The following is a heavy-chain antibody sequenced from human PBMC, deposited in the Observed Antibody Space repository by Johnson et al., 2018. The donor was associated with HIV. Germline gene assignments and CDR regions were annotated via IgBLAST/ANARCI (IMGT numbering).Heavy chain of an antibody. D-gene: IGHD7-27*01. CDR3: ARPRTGSDAFDI. CDR1: GFTFSSYA. Sequence: VQLVESGGGLVQPGGSLRLSCAASGFTFSSYAMSWVRQAPGKGLEWVSAISGSGGSTYYADSVKGRFTISRDNAKNSLYLQMNSLRAEDTAVYYCARPRTGSDAFDIWGQGTMVTVSS. V-gene: IGHV3-23*04. J-gene: IGHJ3*02. CDR2: ISGSGGST.